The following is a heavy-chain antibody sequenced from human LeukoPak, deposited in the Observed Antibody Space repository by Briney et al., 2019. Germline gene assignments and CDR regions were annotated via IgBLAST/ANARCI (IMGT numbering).Heavy chain of an antibody. Sequence: GASVKVSCKASGYTFSNYGISWARQAPGQGLEWMGWINGYNGNVNYVQRLQGRVTMTTDTSTSTAYMELSSLRSEDTAVYYCARDNGDYYDSSGLFDYWGQGTLVTVSS. CDR3: ARDNGDYYDSSGLFDY. CDR2: INGYNGNV. J-gene: IGHJ4*02. D-gene: IGHD3-22*01. V-gene: IGHV1-18*01. CDR1: GYTFSNYG.